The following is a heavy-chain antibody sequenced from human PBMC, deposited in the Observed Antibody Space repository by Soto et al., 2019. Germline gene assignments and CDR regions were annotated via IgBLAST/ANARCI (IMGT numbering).Heavy chain of an antibody. V-gene: IGHV4-39*01. Sequence: QLHLQESGPGLVEPSETLSLTCAVSGGSITSTSYYWGWIRQPPGEGLEWIGSIDYRGNIYYNSSLQNRVTISVATSKNQFSLNLNSVTAADSAVYHRAGVAALVGAARYWYFDLWGRGTRVSV. D-gene: IGHD2-15*01. CDR1: GGSITSTSYY. CDR3: AGVAALVGAARYWYFDL. CDR2: IDYRGNI. J-gene: IGHJ2*01.